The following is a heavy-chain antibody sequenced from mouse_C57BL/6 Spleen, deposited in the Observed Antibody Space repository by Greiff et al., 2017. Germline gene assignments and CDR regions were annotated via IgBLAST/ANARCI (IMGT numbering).Heavy chain of an antibody. J-gene: IGHJ4*01. V-gene: IGHV5-12*01. CDR3: ARERDYDDAPYYYAMDY. CDR1: GFTFSDYY. D-gene: IGHD2-4*01. CDR2: ISNGGGST. Sequence: EVKLVESGGGLVQPGGSLKLSCAASGFTFSDYYMYWVRQTPEKRLEWVAYISNGGGSTYYPDTVKGRFTISRDNAKNTLYLQMSRLKSEDTAMYYCARERDYDDAPYYYAMDYWGQGTSVTVSS.